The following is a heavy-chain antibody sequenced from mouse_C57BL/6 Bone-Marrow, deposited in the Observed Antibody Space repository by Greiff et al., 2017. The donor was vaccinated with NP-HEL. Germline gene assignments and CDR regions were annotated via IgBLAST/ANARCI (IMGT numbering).Heavy chain of an antibody. Sequence: EVHLVESEGGLVQPGSSMKLSCTASGFTFSDYYMAWVRQVPEKGLEWVANINYDGSSTYYLDSLKSRFIISRDNAKNILYLQMSSLKSEDTATYYCAREDSSPLYYYAMDYWGQGTSVTVSS. D-gene: IGHD1-1*01. J-gene: IGHJ4*01. V-gene: IGHV5-16*01. CDR2: INYDGSST. CDR1: GFTFSDYY. CDR3: AREDSSPLYYYAMDY.